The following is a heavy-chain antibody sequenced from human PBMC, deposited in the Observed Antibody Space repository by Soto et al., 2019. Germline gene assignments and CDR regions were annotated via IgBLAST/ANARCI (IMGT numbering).Heavy chain of an antibody. CDR2: INPNGGST. CDR3: ARERGSGSYAAFDI. D-gene: IGHD1-26*01. J-gene: IGHJ3*02. Sequence: SVELSSKASGYTFANCYMQWVQQSLGQGLEWMGMINPNGGSTSYAQKFQGRVTMTRDTSTGTVHMELSSLRSEDTAVYYCARERGSGSYAAFDIWGQGTKVTVSS. V-gene: IGHV1-46*01. CDR1: GYTFANCY.